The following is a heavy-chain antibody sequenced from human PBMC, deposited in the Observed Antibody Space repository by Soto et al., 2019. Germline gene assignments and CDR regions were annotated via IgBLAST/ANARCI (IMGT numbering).Heavy chain of an antibody. CDR1: GFNFGTYA. D-gene: IGHD1-1*01. J-gene: IGHJ6*02. Sequence: PGGSLRLSCVASGFNFGTYAIHWVRQAPGKGLQWVALIAYDGINTYYADSVKGRFTISRDNSKNTLHLQMNSLRPEDTGVYFCARVTPGNNLYYFSGLDVWGQGTSVPVSS. CDR3: ARVTPGNNLYYFSGLDV. CDR2: IAYDGINT. V-gene: IGHV3-30-3*01.